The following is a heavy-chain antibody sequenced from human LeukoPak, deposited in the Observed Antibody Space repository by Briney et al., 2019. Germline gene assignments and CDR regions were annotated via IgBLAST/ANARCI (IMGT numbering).Heavy chain of an antibody. CDR3: AREDSSSWYFDY. Sequence: ASVKVSCKASGYTFTSYGISWVRQAPGQGLEWMGWINPNSGGTNYAQKFQGRVTMTRDTSISTAYMELSRLRSDDTAVYYCAREDSSSWYFDYWGQGTLVTVSS. CDR1: GYTFTSYG. V-gene: IGHV1-2*02. D-gene: IGHD6-13*01. CDR2: INPNSGGT. J-gene: IGHJ4*02.